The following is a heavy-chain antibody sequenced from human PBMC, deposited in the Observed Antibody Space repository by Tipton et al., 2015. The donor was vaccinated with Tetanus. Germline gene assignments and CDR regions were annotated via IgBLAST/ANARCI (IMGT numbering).Heavy chain of an antibody. D-gene: IGHD2-15*01. V-gene: IGHV3-33*01. CDR3: ARDADGRGGSCFSGDFDI. CDR1: GFIFSNYA. J-gene: IGHJ5*02. Sequence: SLRLSCAASGFIFSNYAMHWVRQAPGKGLEWVAVSSDDGTDKYYADSVKGRFTISRDNSKNTLYLQMNSLRAEDTAVYYCARDADGRGGSCFSGDFDIGGQGTQATVSA. CDR2: SSDDGTDK.